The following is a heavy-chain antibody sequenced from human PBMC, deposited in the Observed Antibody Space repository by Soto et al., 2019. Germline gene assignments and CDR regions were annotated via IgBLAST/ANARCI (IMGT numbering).Heavy chain of an antibody. Sequence: QVQLVESGGGLVKPGGSLRLSCAASGFTFSDYYMSWIRQAPGKGLEWVSYISSSGSTIYYADSVKGRFTISRDNAKNSLYLQMHSLRDEYTAVYYCARDRCISGQWLVRGMVDYWGQGTLVTVSS. J-gene: IGHJ4*02. CDR1: GFTFSDYY. D-gene: IGHD6-19*01. CDR2: ISSSGSTI. V-gene: IGHV3-11*01. CDR3: ARDRCISGQWLVRGMVDY.